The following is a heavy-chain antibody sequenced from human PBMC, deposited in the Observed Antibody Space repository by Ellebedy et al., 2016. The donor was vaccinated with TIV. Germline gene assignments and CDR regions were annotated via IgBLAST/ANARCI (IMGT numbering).Heavy chain of an antibody. CDR2: IWYDGSNK. Sequence: GESLKISCAASGFTFSSYGMHWVRQAPGKGLEWVAVIWYDGSNKYYADSVKGRFTISRDNSKNTLYLQMNSRRAEDTAVYYCARATEGFDYWGQGTLVTVSS. CDR3: ARATEGFDY. D-gene: IGHD1-14*01. J-gene: IGHJ4*02. V-gene: IGHV3-33*08. CDR1: GFTFSSYG.